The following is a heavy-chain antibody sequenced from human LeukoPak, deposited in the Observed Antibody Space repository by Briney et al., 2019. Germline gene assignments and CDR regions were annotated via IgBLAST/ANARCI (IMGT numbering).Heavy chain of an antibody. CDR3: AKGRYLDIVVVPAASGAFDI. V-gene: IGHV3-23*01. J-gene: IGHJ3*02. CDR1: GFTFSSYA. CDR2: ISGSGGST. D-gene: IGHD2-2*03. Sequence: PGGSLRLSCAASGFTFSSYAMSWVRQAPGKGLEWVSAISGSGGSTYYADSAKGRFTISRDNAKNSLYLQMNSLRAEDTALYYCAKGRYLDIVVVPAASGAFDIWGQGTMVTVSS.